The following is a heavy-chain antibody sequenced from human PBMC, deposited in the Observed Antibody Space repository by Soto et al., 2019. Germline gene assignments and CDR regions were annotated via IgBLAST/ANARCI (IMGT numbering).Heavy chain of an antibody. J-gene: IGHJ4*02. Sequence: EVQLVETGGGLIQPGGSLRLSCAASDFTVSSNYMNWVRQAPGKGLEWLSIIYSDGTTYYADSVKGRFTISRDNFKNTLYRQMNNLRAEDTAVYYCAILSNWGQGTLVTVSS. CDR2: IYSDGTT. CDR3: AILSN. D-gene: IGHD6-6*01. CDR1: DFTVSSNY. V-gene: IGHV3-53*02.